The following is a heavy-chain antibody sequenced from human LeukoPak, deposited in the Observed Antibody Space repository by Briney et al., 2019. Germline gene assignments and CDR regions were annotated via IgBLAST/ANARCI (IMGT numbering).Heavy chain of an antibody. CDR2: IKSKTDGGTT. CDR3: TTEDAVAGNYYYYYGMDV. CDR1: GFTFSNAW. Sequence: PGGSLRLSCAASGFTFSNAWMNWVRQAPGKGLEWVGRIKSKTDGGTTDYAAPVKGRFTISRDDSKNTLYLQMNGLKTEDTAVYYCTTEDAVAGNYYYYYGMDVWGQGTTVTVSS. J-gene: IGHJ6*02. V-gene: IGHV3-15*07. D-gene: IGHD6-19*01.